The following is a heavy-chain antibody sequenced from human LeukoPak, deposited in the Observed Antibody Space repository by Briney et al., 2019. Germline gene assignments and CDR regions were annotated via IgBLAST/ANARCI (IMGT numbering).Heavy chain of an antibody. D-gene: IGHD6-13*01. CDR2: ISSSSSYT. V-gene: IGHV3-11*06. CDR3: ARAGAGSSWFSDAFDI. Sequence: GGSLRLSCAASGFAFSDYYMSWIRQAPGKGLEWASYISSSSSYTNYADSVKGRFTISRGNAKNSLYLQMNSLRAEDTAVYYCARAGAGSSWFSDAFDIWGQGTMVTVSS. CDR1: GFAFSDYY. J-gene: IGHJ3*02.